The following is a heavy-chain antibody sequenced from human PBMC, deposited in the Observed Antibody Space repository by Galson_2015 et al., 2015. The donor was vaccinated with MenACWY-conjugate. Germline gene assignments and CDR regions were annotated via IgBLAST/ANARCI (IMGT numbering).Heavy chain of an antibody. CDR2: ISYDGSNK. CDR3: ANQRECGGDCYFLDY. J-gene: IGHJ4*02. D-gene: IGHD2-21*02. Sequence: SLRLSCEASGFTFSSYGMHWVRQAPGKGLEWVAVISYDGSNKYYADSVKGRFTISRDNSKNTLYLQMNSLRAEDTAVYYCANQRECGGDCYFLDYWGQGTLVTVSS. CDR1: GFTFSSYG. V-gene: IGHV3-30*18.